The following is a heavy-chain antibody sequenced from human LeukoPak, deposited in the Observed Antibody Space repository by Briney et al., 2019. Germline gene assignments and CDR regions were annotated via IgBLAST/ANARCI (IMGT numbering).Heavy chain of an antibody. Sequence: GGSLRLSCAASGFTFSNAWMSWVRQAPGKGLEWVTIISYDGSNKYYADSVKGRFTISRDNSKNTLYLQMNSLRAEDTAVYYCAKSGLNRFDYWGQGTLVTVSS. J-gene: IGHJ4*02. D-gene: IGHD2-15*01. V-gene: IGHV3-30*18. CDR3: AKSGLNRFDY. CDR2: ISYDGSNK. CDR1: GFTFSNAW.